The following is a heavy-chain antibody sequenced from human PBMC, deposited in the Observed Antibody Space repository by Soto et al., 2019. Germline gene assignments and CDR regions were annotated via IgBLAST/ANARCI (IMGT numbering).Heavy chain of an antibody. V-gene: IGHV1-69*06. D-gene: IGHD2-21*01. J-gene: IGHJ5*02. CDR1: GGSFSDYA. CDR2: MVPKFSTA. CDR3: GSYYFAADQFDNTGDCPFHR. Sequence: QVQLVQSAPGVKQPGSSVKVSCTASGGSFSDYAISWVRQAPGQGLEWMGVMVPKFSTAHYARKVQGRVTITGDSATTTISMGLRNLKSENTAVDFCGSYYFAADQFDNTGDCPFHRWGQGTLVSVHS.